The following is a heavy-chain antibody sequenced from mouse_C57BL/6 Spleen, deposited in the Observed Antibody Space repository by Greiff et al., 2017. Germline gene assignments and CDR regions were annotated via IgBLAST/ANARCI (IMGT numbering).Heavy chain of an antibody. CDR1: GYTFTSYW. J-gene: IGHJ2*01. V-gene: IGHV1-64*01. D-gene: IGHD1-1*01. Sequence: VQLQQPGAELVKPGASVKLSCKASGYTFTSYWMHWVKQRPGQGLEWIGMIHPTSGSTNYNEKFKSKATLTVAKSSSTAYMQLSSLTSEDSAVYSCASVDYYVSSYVLVGYYFDYWGQGTTLTVSS. CDR3: ASVDYYVSSYVLVGYYFDY. CDR2: IHPTSGST.